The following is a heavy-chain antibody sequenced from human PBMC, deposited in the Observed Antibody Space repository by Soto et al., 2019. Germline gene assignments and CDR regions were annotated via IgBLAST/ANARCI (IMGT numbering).Heavy chain of an antibody. D-gene: IGHD6-13*01. J-gene: IGHJ4*02. CDR3: AHRHVSSLDH. Sequence: QITLKESGPTLVKPTQTLTLTCTFSGFSLSTSGVGVGWIRQPPGKALEWLALIYWDDDKRYSPALKSRLTITKDIAKIQVVLTMTSIAPVDTAASYCAHRHVSSLDHWGQGTLVTVSS. V-gene: IGHV2-5*02. CDR2: IYWDDDK. CDR1: GFSLSTSGVG.